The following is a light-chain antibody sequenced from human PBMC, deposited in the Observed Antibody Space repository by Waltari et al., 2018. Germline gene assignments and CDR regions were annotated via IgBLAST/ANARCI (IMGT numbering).Light chain of an antibody. V-gene: IGLV3-21*04. Sequence: SFVLTQPPSVSVAPGKTAKISCVGNNIGNKNVPWYQQRPGQAPVVVIYYDGDRPSGIPERFSGSNSGNTATLTISRVEDGDEADYYCQVWDSSSDPVVFGGGTKLTVL. CDR3: QVWDSSSDPVV. CDR2: YDG. J-gene: IGLJ3*02. CDR1: NIGNKN.